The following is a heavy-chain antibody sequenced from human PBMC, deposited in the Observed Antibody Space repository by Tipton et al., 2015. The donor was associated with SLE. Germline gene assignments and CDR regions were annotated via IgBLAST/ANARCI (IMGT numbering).Heavy chain of an antibody. J-gene: IGHJ4*02. CDR1: GGSISSGSYY. CDR3: ASLYDFWSGPMVY. V-gene: IGHV4-61*02. D-gene: IGHD3-3*01. Sequence: TLSLTCTVSGGSISSGSYYWSWIRQPAGKGLEWIGRIYTSGSTNYNPSLKSRVTISVDTSKNQFSLKLSSVTAADTAVYYCASLYDFWSGPMVYWGQGTLVTVSS. CDR2: IYTSGST.